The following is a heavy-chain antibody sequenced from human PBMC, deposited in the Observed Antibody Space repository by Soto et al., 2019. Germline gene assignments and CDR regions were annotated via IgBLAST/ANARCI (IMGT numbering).Heavy chain of an antibody. D-gene: IGHD2-15*01. J-gene: IGHJ4*02. CDR2: VSIGGST. CDR1: GFTFSSYA. V-gene: IGHV3-23*01. CDR3: AKRRGAGGHFDY. Sequence: DVQLLESGGGLVQPEGSLRLSCAASGFTFSSYAMGWVRQGPGKGLEFVAVVSIGGSTHYADSVRGRFTISRENSKNKLSLQMNSLTAEDTVVYFCAKRRGAGGHFDYWGQGALVTVSS.